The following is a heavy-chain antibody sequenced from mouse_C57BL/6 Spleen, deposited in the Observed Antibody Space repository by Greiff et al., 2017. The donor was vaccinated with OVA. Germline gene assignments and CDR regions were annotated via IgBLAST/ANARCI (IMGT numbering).Heavy chain of an antibody. CDR3: AREDDYDPSY. V-gene: IGHV3-6*01. J-gene: IGHJ3*01. Sequence: DVKLQESGPGLVKPSQSLSLTCSVTGYSITSGYYWNWIRQFPGNKLEWMGYISYDGSNNYNPSLKNRISITRDTSKNQFFLKLNSVTTEDTATYYCAREDDYDPSYWGQGTLVTVSA. D-gene: IGHD2-4*01. CDR2: ISYDGSN. CDR1: GYSITSGYY.